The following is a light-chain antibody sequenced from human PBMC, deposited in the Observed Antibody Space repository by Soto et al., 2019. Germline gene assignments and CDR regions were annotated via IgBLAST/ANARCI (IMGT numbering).Light chain of an antibody. CDR3: QQYNNWPPLT. V-gene: IGKV3-15*01. J-gene: IGKJ4*01. Sequence: EIVMTQSPATLSVSAVDRATLSCRASQSVSSNLSWYQQKPCQAPRLLIYGASTKATVIPASFSGSGSGTEFTLTISSLQSEVFAVYYGQQYNNWPPLTFGGGTKVDIK. CDR2: GAS. CDR1: QSVSSN.